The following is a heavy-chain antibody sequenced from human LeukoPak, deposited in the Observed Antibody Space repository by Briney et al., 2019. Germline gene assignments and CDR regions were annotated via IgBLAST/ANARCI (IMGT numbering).Heavy chain of an antibody. V-gene: IGHV4-39*07. Sequence: SETLSLTCTVSGGSITTTSNYWGWIRQPPGKGLEWIGSIYYSGSTYYNPSLESRVTLSVDTSKNRFSLRVNSVTAADTAVYYCARDLRYYDSSGYYVYCFDYWGQGTLVTVSS. J-gene: IGHJ4*02. CDR3: ARDLRYYDSSGYYVYCFDY. D-gene: IGHD3-22*01. CDR1: GGSITTTSNY. CDR2: IYYSGST.